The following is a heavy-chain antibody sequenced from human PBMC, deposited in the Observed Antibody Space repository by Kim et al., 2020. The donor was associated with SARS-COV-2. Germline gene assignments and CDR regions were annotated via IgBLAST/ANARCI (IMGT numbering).Heavy chain of an antibody. V-gene: IGHV1-18*01. CDR1: GYTFTSYG. CDR3: ARDRRGYSSSWYYYYYGMDV. CDR2: ISAYNGNT. Sequence: ASVKVSCKASGYTFTSYGISWVRQAPGQGLEWMGWISAYNGNTNYAQKLQGRVTMTTDTSTSTAYMELRSLRSDDTAVYYCARDRRGYSSSWYYYYYGMDVWGQGTTVTVSS. J-gene: IGHJ6*02. D-gene: IGHD6-13*01.